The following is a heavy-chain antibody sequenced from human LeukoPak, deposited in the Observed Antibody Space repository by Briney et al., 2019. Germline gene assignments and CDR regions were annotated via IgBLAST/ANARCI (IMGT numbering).Heavy chain of an antibody. Sequence: SQTLSLTCTVSGGPISSGDYYWSWIRQPPGKGLEWIGYIYYSGNTFHYNPSLKSRVNISVDTSKNQFSLRLSSVTAVDTAVYYCASTNCSSAGCYGANWFDPWGQGTLVTVSS. CDR2: IYYSGNT. J-gene: IGHJ5*02. D-gene: IGHD2-2*01. V-gene: IGHV4-30-4*08. CDR1: GGPISSGDYY. CDR3: ASTNCSSAGCYGANWFDP.